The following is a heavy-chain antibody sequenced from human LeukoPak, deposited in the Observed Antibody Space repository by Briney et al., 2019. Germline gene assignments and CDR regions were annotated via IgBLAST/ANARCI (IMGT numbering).Heavy chain of an antibody. J-gene: IGHJ4*02. CDR3: ARAGDSSGYYPCYFDY. D-gene: IGHD3-22*01. CDR1: GFTFSSYA. CDR2: ISSIGGST. Sequence: GGSLRLSCAASGFTFSSYAMHWVRQAAGKGLEYVSAISSIGGSTYYANSVKGRFTISRDNSKNTLYLQMGSLRAEDMAVYYCARAGDSSGYYPCYFDYWGQGTLVTVSS. V-gene: IGHV3-64*01.